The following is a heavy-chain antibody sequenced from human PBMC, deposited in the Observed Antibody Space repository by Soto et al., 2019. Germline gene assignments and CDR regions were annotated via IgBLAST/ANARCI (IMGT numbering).Heavy chain of an antibody. D-gene: IGHD1-7*01. J-gene: IGHJ6*03. V-gene: IGHV5-51*01. CDR1: GYSFTSYW. CDR3: ASHSDNWNYYDYYYYMDV. CDR2: IYPGDSDT. Sequence: GESLKISCKGSGYSFTSYWIGWVRQMPGKGLEWMGIIYPGDSDTRYSPSFQGQVNISTDKSISTAYLQWSSLKASDTAMYYCASHSDNWNYYDYYYYMDVWGKGTTVTVSS.